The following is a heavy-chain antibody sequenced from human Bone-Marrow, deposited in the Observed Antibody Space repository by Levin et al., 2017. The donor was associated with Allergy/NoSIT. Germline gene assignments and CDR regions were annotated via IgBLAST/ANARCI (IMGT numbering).Heavy chain of an antibody. V-gene: IGHV4-39*07. D-gene: IGHD1-1*01. J-gene: IGHJ4*02. Sequence: SETLSLTCTVSGYSISGNTYYWGWIRQPPGKGLEWIGSINHSGSTYYNPSLQSRVTISVDTSKNQFSLKLTSVTAADTAVYYCARAGRHDYWSQGTLVTVSS. CDR1: GYSISGNTYY. CDR3: ARAGRHDY. CDR2: INHSGST.